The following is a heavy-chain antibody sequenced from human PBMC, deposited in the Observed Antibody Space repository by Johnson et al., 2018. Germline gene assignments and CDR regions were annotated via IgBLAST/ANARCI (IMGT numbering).Heavy chain of an antibody. CDR1: GFTFSYYD. CDR3: TRSQLGISALDI. V-gene: IGHV3-13*01. Sequence: EVQLVESGGGFVQPGGSLRLSCAASGFTFSYYDMHWVRQVTGKGLEWVSSIGSAGDTYYPVSVKGRFTTSKENAETSLYLQMNSLRTEDTAVYYCTRSQLGISALDIWGQGTMVTVPS. J-gene: IGHJ3*02. D-gene: IGHD1-1*01. CDR2: IGSAGDT.